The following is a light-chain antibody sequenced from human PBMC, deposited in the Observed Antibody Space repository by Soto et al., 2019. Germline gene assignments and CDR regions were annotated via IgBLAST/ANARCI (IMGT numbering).Light chain of an antibody. CDR3: SSYTTSSTSGRV. CDR1: SSDVGDYND. CDR2: DVT. J-gene: IGLJ2*01. Sequence: QSALTQPASVSGSPGQSITISCTGTSSDVGDYNDVSWYQHHPGKAPKLMIYDVTNRPSGVSNRFSGSKSGNTASLTISGLQAEDEADYYCSSYTTSSTSGRVFGGGTKLTVL. V-gene: IGLV2-14*03.